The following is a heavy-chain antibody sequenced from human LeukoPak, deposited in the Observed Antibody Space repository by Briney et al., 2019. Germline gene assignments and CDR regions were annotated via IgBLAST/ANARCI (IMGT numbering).Heavy chain of an antibody. CDR1: GYNLTELS. Sequence: ASVKVSCKVSGYNLTELSMHWVRQAPGKGLEWMGGFDPGDGAMVYAQRFQGRVTMTEDTSTDTVYTELSSLKSEDTAVYYCAAGGFYDLLPYWGQGTLVTVSS. J-gene: IGHJ4*02. V-gene: IGHV1-24*01. CDR3: AAGGFYDLLPY. D-gene: IGHD3-9*01. CDR2: FDPGDGAM.